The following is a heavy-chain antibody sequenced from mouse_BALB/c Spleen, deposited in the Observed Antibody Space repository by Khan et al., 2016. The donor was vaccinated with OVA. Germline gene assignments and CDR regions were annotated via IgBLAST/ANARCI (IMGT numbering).Heavy chain of an antibody. J-gene: IGHJ3*01. Sequence: QVQLQQSGAELVKPGASVQLSCKTSGYTFTNYWIQWVKQRPGQGLGWIGQIFPGTGTTYSNENFKAKATLTVDTSSSTAYMQLSSLTSEDSAVYFCARGYFGNYEFAYWGQGTLVTVSA. CDR3: ARGYFGNYEFAY. V-gene: IGHV1S132*01. CDR1: GYTFTNYW. D-gene: IGHD2-1*01. CDR2: IFPGTGTT.